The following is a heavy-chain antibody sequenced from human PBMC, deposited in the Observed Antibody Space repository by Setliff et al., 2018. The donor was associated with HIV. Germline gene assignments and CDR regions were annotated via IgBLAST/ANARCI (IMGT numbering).Heavy chain of an antibody. D-gene: IGHD4-17*01. J-gene: IGHJ5*02. CDR1: GFTFSSYA. CDR2: ITSASSYI. V-gene: IGHV3-21*01. CDR3: ARLMTTVTSNWFDP. Sequence: GGSLRLSCAASGFTFSSYAMSWVRQAPGKGLEWVSSITSASSYIYYADSVKGRFTISRDNSKNMLYLQMNSLRPEDTAVYYCARLMTTVTSNWFDPWGQGTLVTVSS.